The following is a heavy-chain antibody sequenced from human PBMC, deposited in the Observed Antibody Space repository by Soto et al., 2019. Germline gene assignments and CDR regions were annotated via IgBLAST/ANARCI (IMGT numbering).Heavy chain of an antibody. CDR3: ARVTQRITIFGVVIGPYGMDV. V-gene: IGHV1-18*01. CDR2: ISAYNGNT. Sequence: QVQLVQSGAEVKKPGASVKVSCKASGYTFTSYGISWVRQAPGQGREWMGWISAYNGNTNYAQKLQGRVTMTTDTSTSTAYMEMRRLRSDDTAVYYCARVTQRITIFGVVIGPYGMDVWGQGTTVTVSS. D-gene: IGHD3-3*01. CDR1: GYTFTSYG. J-gene: IGHJ6*02.